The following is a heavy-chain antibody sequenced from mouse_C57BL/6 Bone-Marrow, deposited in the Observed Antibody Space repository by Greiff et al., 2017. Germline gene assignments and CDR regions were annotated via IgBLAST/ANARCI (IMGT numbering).Heavy chain of an antibody. Sequence: QVQLQQSGAELVKPGASVKMSCKASGYTFTSYWITWVKQRPGQGLEWIGDIYPGSGSTNYNEKFKSKATLTVDTPSSTAYMQLSSLTSEDSAVYYCARSSGLRFAYWGQGTLVTVSA. CDR1: GYTFTSYW. D-gene: IGHD2-4*01. CDR2: IYPGSGST. J-gene: IGHJ3*01. CDR3: ARSSGLRFAY. V-gene: IGHV1-55*01.